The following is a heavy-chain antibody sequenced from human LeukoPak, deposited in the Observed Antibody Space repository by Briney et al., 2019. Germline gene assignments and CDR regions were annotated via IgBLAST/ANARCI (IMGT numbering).Heavy chain of an antibody. Sequence: GGSLRLSCAASGFTFSSYETNWVRQAPGKGLEWVSYISSSGSTIYYADSVKGRFTISRDNAKNSLYLQMNSLRAEDTAVYYCARVIVVVTAMHDAFDIWGQGTMVTVSS. CDR3: ARVIVVVTAMHDAFDI. D-gene: IGHD2-21*02. CDR2: ISSSGSTI. CDR1: GFTFSSYE. J-gene: IGHJ3*02. V-gene: IGHV3-48*03.